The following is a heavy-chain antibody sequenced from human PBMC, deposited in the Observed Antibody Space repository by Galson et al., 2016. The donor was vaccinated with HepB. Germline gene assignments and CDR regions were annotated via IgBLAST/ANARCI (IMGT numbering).Heavy chain of an antibody. CDR1: GYTFTTYH. Sequence: SVKVSCKASGYTFTTYHMHWVRQAPGQGLEWMGIVNPNGGITSYAQKFQGRATVTRDTSTSTFYMELSSLRSEDTAVYYCARDPTPIGTTNKSFFFDYWGQGTLVTVSS. D-gene: IGHD1-1*01. J-gene: IGHJ4*02. CDR2: VNPNGGIT. V-gene: IGHV1-46*01. CDR3: ARDPTPIGTTNKSFFFDY.